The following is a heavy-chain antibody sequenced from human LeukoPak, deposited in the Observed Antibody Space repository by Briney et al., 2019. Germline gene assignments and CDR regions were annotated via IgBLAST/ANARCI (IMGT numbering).Heavy chain of an antibody. CDR3: AKAGLRPWLESTYYFDY. Sequence: GGSLRLSCAVSGFTFSSYAMSWVRQAPGKGLEWVSAISGSGGSTYYADSVKGRFTISRDNSKNTLYLQMNSLRAEDTAVYYCAKAGLRPWLESTYYFDYWGQGTLVTVSS. CDR1: GFTFSSYA. CDR2: ISGSGGST. V-gene: IGHV3-23*01. J-gene: IGHJ4*02. D-gene: IGHD6-19*01.